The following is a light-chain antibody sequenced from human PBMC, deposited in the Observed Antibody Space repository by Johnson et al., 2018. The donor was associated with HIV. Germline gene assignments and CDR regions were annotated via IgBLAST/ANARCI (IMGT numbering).Light chain of an antibody. J-gene: IGLJ1*01. CDR2: DNN. V-gene: IGLV1-51*01. CDR1: SSNIGNNY. Sequence: QSVLTQPPSVSAAPGQKVTISCSGSSSNIGNNYESWYQQLPGTAPKLLIYDNNKRPSGIPDRFSGSKSGTSATLGITGLQTGDEADYYRGTWDSSLSAGVFGTGTKVTVL. CDR3: GTWDSSLSAGV.